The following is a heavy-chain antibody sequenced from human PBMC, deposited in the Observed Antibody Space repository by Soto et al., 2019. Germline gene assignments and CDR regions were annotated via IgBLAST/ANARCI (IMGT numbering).Heavy chain of an antibody. D-gene: IGHD3-3*01. CDR2: INPSGGRT. CDR3: ARGSHYDFWSGYPYYYYYMDV. Sequence: ASVKVSCKASGYTFTSYYMHWVRQAPGQGLEWMGIINPSGGRTNYAQKFQGRVTMTTDTSTSTAYMELSSLRSEDTAVYYCARGSHYDFWSGYPYYYYYMDVWGKGTTVTVSS. V-gene: IGHV1-46*01. CDR1: GYTFTSYY. J-gene: IGHJ6*03.